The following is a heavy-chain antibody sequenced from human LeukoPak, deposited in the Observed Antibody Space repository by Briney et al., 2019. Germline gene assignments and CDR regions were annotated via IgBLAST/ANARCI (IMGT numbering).Heavy chain of an antibody. CDR3: ARGPGIWVVPAGIGD. CDR2: VSRSGSNI. J-gene: IGHJ4*02. V-gene: IGHV3-11*01. CDR1: GFTFSDYY. D-gene: IGHD2-2*01. Sequence: PAGSLTLSCPPSGFTFSDYYMSWIRQAPGKGREWVSYVSRSGSNIYYADSVEGRFTISRHNAKNSLYLQMSSLRAEDTAVYYCARGPGIWVVPAGIGDWGEGTLVTVSS.